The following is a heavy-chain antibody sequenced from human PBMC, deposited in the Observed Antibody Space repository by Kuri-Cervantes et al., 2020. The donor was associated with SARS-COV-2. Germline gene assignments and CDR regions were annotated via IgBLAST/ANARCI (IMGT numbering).Heavy chain of an antibody. CDR3: AKSSTITIFGVVIIPEYFQH. V-gene: IGHV3-23*01. J-gene: IGHJ1*01. CDR2: ISGSGSST. Sequence: GGSLRLSCAASGLTFSSYAMSWVRQAPGKGLEWVSAISGSGSSTYYADSVKGRFTISRDNSKNTLYLQMNSLRAEDTAVYYCAKSSTITIFGVVIIPEYFQHWGQGTLVTVSS. CDR1: GLTFSSYA. D-gene: IGHD3-3*01.